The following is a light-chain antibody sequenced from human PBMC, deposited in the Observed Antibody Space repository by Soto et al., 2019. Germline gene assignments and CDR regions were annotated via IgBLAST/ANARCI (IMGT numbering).Light chain of an antibody. CDR3: QHYSNWPPWT. V-gene: IGKV3-15*01. CDR2: GAS. Sequence: EIVMTQSPATLSVSAGERVTLYCRSSQSVSNNLAWYQQKPGQAPRLLIYGASTRATGIPARFSGSGSGTEFTLTISSLQSEDFAVYYCQHYSNWPPWTFGQGTKVEIK. J-gene: IGKJ1*01. CDR1: QSVSNN.